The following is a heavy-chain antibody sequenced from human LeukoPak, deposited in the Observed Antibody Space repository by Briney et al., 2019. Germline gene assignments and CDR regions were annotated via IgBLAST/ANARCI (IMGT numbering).Heavy chain of an antibody. CDR2: MYTSGST. D-gene: IGHD6-6*01. CDR3: ARVFRSITARLDFDY. CDR1: GGSISSYS. V-gene: IGHV4-4*07. J-gene: IGHJ4*02. Sequence: SETLSLTCSVSGGSISSYSWSWIRQPAVKGLEWIGRMYTSGSTKYNPSLKSRVTMSVDTSKNQFSLKLSSVTAADTAVYYCARVFRSITARLDFDYWGQGTLVTVSS.